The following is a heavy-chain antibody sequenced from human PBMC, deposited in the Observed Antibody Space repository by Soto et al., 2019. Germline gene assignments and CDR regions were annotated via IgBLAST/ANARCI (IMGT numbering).Heavy chain of an antibody. V-gene: IGHV5-51*01. CDR1: GYSFTSYW. CDR3: ARSIAVAGKYYYYYYGMDV. Sequence: HGESLKISCKGSGYSFTSYWIGWVRQMPGKGLEWMGIIYPGDSDTRYSPSFQGQVTISADKSISTAYLQWSSLKASDTAMYYCARSIAVAGKYYYYYYGMDVWGQGTTVTVSS. J-gene: IGHJ6*02. CDR2: IYPGDSDT. D-gene: IGHD6-19*01.